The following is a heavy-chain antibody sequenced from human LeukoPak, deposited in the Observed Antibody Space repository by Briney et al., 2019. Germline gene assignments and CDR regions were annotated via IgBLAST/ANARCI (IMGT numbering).Heavy chain of an antibody. V-gene: IGHV3-7*03. CDR1: GFTFSSYW. J-gene: IGHJ4*02. Sequence: GGSLRLSCAASGFTFSSYWMSWVRQAPGKGLEWVANIKQGGSEKYYVDSVKGRFTIPRDNAKNSLYLQTNSLRAEDTAVYYCARADYDYVWGSYRQYYFDYWGQGTLVTVSS. D-gene: IGHD3-16*02. CDR2: IKQGGSEK. CDR3: ARADYDYVWGSYRQYYFDY.